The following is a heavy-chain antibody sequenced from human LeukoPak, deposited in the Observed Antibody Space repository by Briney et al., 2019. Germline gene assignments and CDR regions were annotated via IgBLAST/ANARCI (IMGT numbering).Heavy chain of an antibody. Sequence: SETLSLTCTVSGGSISSYYWSWIRQPPGKGLEWIGYIYYSGSTNYNPSLKSRVTISVDTSKNQFSLKLSSVTAADTAVYYCARDSTSYSHRWFDPWGQGTLVTVSS. CDR1: GGSISSYY. V-gene: IGHV4-59*01. CDR3: ARDSTSYSHRWFDP. J-gene: IGHJ5*02. CDR2: IYYSGST. D-gene: IGHD2-2*01.